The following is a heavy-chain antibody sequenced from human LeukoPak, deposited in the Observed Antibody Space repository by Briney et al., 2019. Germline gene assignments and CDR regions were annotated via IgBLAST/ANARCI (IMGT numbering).Heavy chain of an antibody. Sequence: LETLSLTCTVSGGSISSYYWSWIRQPPGKGLEWIGYIYYSGSTNYNPSLKSRVTISVDTSKNQFSLKLSSVTAADTAVYYCARHGNLVVPANYYYMDVWGKGTTVTVTS. D-gene: IGHD2-2*01. V-gene: IGHV4-59*08. CDR3: ARHGNLVVPANYYYMDV. J-gene: IGHJ6*03. CDR2: IYYSGST. CDR1: GGSISSYY.